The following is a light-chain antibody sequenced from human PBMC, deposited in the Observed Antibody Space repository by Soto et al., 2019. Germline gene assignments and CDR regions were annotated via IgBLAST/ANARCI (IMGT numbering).Light chain of an antibody. CDR1: SSDVGGYKY. CDR3: SSYTSSSTQV. J-gene: IGLJ1*01. V-gene: IGLV2-14*01. CDR2: EVS. Sequence: QSALTQPASVSGSPGQPITISCTGTSSDVGGYKYVSWYQQHPGKAPKLIIYEVSNRPSGVSNRFSGSKSGNTASLTISGLQAEDEADYYCSSYTSSSTQVFGNGTKVTVL.